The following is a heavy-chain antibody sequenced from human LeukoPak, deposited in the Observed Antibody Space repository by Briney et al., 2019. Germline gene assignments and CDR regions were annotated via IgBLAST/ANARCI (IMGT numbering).Heavy chain of an antibody. V-gene: IGHV4-31*03. CDR1: GGSISSGGYC. D-gene: IGHD6-13*01. CDR2: IYYSGST. Sequence: SETLSLTCTVSGGSISSGGYCWSWIRQHPGKGLEWIGYIYYSGSTYYNPSLKSRVTISTDTSKNQFSLKLSSVTAADTAVYYCAGARSAAGNFDYWGQGTLVTVSS. J-gene: IGHJ4*02. CDR3: AGARSAAGNFDY.